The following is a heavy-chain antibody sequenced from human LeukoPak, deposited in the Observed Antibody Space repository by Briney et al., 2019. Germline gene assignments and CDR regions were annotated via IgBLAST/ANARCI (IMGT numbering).Heavy chain of an antibody. V-gene: IGHV3-53*01. Sequence: GGSLRFSCAASRFTVSSNYMSWVRQTPGKGLEWVSIIYYDGSTYYADSVKGRFTISRDNSKNTMYLQMNSLRAEDTAVYYCARPLRINCGMDVWGQGTTVTVSS. CDR1: RFTVSSNY. J-gene: IGHJ6*02. CDR2: IYYDGST. D-gene: IGHD3-3*01. CDR3: ARPLRINCGMDV.